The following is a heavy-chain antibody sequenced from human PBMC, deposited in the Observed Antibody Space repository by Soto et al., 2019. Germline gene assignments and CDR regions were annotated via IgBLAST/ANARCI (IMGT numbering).Heavy chain of an antibody. J-gene: IGHJ4*02. CDR1: GFSLSTSGVG. D-gene: IGHD2-21*01. V-gene: IGHV2-5*01. Sequence: SGPTLVNPTQTLTLTCTFSGFSLSTSGVGVGWIRQPPGKALEWLALIYWNDDKRYSPSLKSRLTITKDTSKNQVVLTMTNMEPVDIPTYYCALHSQIIYGSLYWGQGILGTVSS. CDR2: IYWNDDK. CDR3: ALHSQIIYGSLY.